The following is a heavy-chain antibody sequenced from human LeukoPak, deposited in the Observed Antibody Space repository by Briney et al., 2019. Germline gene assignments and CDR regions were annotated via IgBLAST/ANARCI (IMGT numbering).Heavy chain of an antibody. CDR2: ISNDGSSK. V-gene: IGHV3-30*04. J-gene: IGHJ5*02. D-gene: IGHD2-15*01. Sequence: QSGGSLRLSCAASGFTFSDYAMHWVRQAPGQGLEWVAAISNDGSSKYYADSVKGRFTISRDNSENTLYLQMSSLRAEDTAVYYCAREPLGYCTSASCPRWFDPRGQGTLVTVSS. CDR1: GFTFSDYA. CDR3: AREPLGYCTSASCPRWFDP.